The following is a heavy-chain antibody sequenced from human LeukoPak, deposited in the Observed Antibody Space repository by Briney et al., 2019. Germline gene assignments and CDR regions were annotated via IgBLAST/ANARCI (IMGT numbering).Heavy chain of an antibody. D-gene: IGHD2-21*02. CDR1: AFSISTSC. CDR2: IWNVGNDK. CDR3: AKYFCSSDCPRYMDF. J-gene: IGHJ6*03. Sequence: PGRSLSLSCTASAFSISTSCMHWIRQAPGKGLEWVASIWNVGNDKFYADSVRGRFTISRDNTQNTLSLNKICPRDDDMAFCDCAKYFCSSDCPRYMDFWGKGTMVTVSS. V-gene: IGHV3-33*08.